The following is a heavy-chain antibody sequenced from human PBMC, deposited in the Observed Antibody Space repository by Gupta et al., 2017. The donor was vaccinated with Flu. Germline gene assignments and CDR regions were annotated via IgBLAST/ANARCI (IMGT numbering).Heavy chain of an antibody. J-gene: IGHJ4*02. CDR3: ARVDWPRASYYLNFDF. Sequence: QVQLQESGPGLVKPSQTLSLTCTVCGGSISSVVYYWSWIRKHPGKGLEWIGFIYYSGSTYYNPSLKSRLTISVDTSKNQFSLKLSSVTAADTAVYYCARVDWPRASYYLNFDFWGRGTLVTVSS. CDR1: GGSISSVVYY. V-gene: IGHV4-31*03. D-gene: IGHD1-26*01. CDR2: IYYSGST.